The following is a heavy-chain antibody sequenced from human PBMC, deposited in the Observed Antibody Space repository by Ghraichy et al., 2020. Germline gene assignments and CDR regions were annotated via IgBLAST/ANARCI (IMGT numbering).Heavy chain of an antibody. J-gene: IGHJ6*03. V-gene: IGHV3-30*04. D-gene: IGHD4-17*01. Sequence: GGSLRLSCAASGFTFSSYAMHWVRQAPGKGLEWVAVISYDGSNKYYADSVKGRFTISRDNSKNTLYLQMNSLRAEDTAVYYCARDPNDYGDYRYYYYYMDVWGKGTTVTVSS. CDR2: ISYDGSNK. CDR1: GFTFSSYA. CDR3: ARDPNDYGDYRYYYYYMDV.